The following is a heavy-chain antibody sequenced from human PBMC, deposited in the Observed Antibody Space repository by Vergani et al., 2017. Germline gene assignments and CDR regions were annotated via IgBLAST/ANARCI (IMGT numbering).Heavy chain of an antibody. CDR3: AKAQKGYYDFWSGYPPGGDGMDV. Sequence: QVQLVESGGGVVQPGRSLRLSCAASGFTFSSYGMHWVRQAPGKGLEWVAVISYDGSNKYYADSVKGRFTISRDNSKNTLYLQMNSLRAEDTAVYYCAKAQKGYYDFWSGYPPGGDGMDVWGQGTTVTVSS. J-gene: IGHJ6*02. CDR1: GFTFSSYG. CDR2: ISYDGSNK. V-gene: IGHV3-33*05. D-gene: IGHD3-3*01.